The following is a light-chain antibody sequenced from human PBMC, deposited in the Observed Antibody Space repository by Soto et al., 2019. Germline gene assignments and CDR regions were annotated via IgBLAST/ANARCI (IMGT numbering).Light chain of an antibody. V-gene: IGKV3-11*01. CDR3: QHRSNWPRT. CDR1: QSVSSY. CDR2: DAS. J-gene: IGKJ4*01. Sequence: EIVLTQSPATRSLSPGERATLSCRASQSVSSYLAWYQQRPGQAPRLLIYDASHRATGIPARFSGSGSGTDFTLTISSLEAEDFAVYYCQHRSNWPRTFGGGTKVEIK.